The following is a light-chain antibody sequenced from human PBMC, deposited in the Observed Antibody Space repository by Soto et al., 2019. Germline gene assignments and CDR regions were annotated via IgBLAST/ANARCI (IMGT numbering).Light chain of an antibody. CDR3: ETWDSNTRV. Sequence: QSVLTQSSSASASLGSSVKLTCTLSSGHSSYIIAWHQQQPGKAPRYLMMIDGSGSYNKGSGVPDRFSGSSSGPDRYLTISNLQFDDEADYYCETWDSNTRVFGGGTKLTVL. J-gene: IGLJ3*02. CDR2: IDGSGSY. CDR1: SGHSSYI. V-gene: IGLV4-60*02.